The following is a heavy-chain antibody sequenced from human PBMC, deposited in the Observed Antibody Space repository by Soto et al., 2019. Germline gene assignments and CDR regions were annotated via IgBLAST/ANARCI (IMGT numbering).Heavy chain of an antibody. CDR2: ISAYNGNT. J-gene: IGHJ4*02. CDR3: ARVIAVGYYLDY. Sequence: ASVRVSCKASGYTFTSYGISWVRQAPGQGLEWMGWISAYNGNTNYAQKLQGRVTMTTDTSTSTAYMELRSLRSDDTAVYYCARVIAVGYYLDYWGQGTLVTVSS. CDR1: GYTFTSYG. D-gene: IGHD6-19*01. V-gene: IGHV1-18*01.